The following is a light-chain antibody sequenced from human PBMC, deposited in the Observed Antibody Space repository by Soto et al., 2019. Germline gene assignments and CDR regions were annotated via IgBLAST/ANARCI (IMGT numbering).Light chain of an antibody. Sequence: QSALTQPASVSGSPGQSITISCTGSSSDVGIYKYVSWYQQHPGKAPRLMIYEVSNRPSGVSNRFSGSKSGNTASLTISGLQAEDEADYYCGTWDSSLSAMVFGGGTKLTVL. CDR1: SSDVGIYKY. CDR3: GTWDSSLSAMV. V-gene: IGLV2-14*01. J-gene: IGLJ3*02. CDR2: EVS.